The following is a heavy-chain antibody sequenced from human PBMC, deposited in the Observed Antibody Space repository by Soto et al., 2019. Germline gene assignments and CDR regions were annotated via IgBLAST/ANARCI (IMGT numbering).Heavy chain of an antibody. CDR1: GFTFDDYA. J-gene: IGHJ6*03. V-gene: IGHV3-9*01. CDR2: ISWNSGSI. CDR3: AKDIEKAQVARYYYYYMDV. Sequence: GGSLRLSCAASGFTFDDYAMHWVRQAPGKGLEWVSGISWNSGSIGYADSVKGRFTISRDNAKNSLYLQMNSLRAEDTALYYCAKDIEKAQVARYYYYYMDVWGKGTTVTVSS. D-gene: IGHD2-15*01.